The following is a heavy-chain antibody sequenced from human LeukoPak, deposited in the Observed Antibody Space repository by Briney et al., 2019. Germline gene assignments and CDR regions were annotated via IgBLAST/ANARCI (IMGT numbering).Heavy chain of an antibody. CDR2: MNPNSGNT. J-gene: IGHJ6*02. V-gene: IGHV1-8*01. D-gene: IGHD4-17*01. CDR1: GYTFTNYD. CDR3: ARQWGTVTTAYYYGLDV. Sequence: GASVKVSCKASGYTFTNYDINWVRQATGQGLKWMGWMNPNSGNTGYAQKFQDRVTMTRNTSISTAYMELSSLRSEDTAVYYCARQWGTVTTAYYYGLDVWGQGTTVTVSS.